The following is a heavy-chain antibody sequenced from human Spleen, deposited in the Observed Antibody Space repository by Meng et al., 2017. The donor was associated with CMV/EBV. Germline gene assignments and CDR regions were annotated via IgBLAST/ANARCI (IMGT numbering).Heavy chain of an antibody. CDR2: ISYDGSNK. Sequence: VQLLESGGGLVQPGXGLRLSCAASGFKCSSYAMHWVRQAPGKGLEWVAVISYDGSNKYYADSVKGRFTISRDNSKNTLYLQMNSLRAEDTAVYYCARDHKLSPKDYDFLRVDAFDIWGQGTMVTVSS. CDR3: ARDHKLSPKDYDFLRVDAFDI. V-gene: IGHV3-30-3*01. D-gene: IGHD3-3*01. J-gene: IGHJ3*02. CDR1: GFKCSSYA.